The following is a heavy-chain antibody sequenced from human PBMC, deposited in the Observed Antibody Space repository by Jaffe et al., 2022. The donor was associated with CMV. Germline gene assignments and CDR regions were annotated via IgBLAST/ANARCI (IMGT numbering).Heavy chain of an antibody. CDR1: GYTFTSYD. J-gene: IGHJ4*02. CDR2: MNPNSGNT. CDR3: ARARREYCSGGSCYSERFDY. Sequence: QVQLVQSGAEVKKPGASVKVSCKASGYTFTSYDINWVRQATGQGLEWMGWMNPNSGNTGYAQKFQGRVTMTRNTSISTAYMELSSLRSEDTAVYYCARARREYCSGGSCYSERFDYWGQGTLVTVSS. V-gene: IGHV1-8*01. D-gene: IGHD2-15*01.